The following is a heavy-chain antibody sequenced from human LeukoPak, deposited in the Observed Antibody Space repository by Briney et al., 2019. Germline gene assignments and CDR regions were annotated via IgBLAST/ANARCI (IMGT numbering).Heavy chain of an antibody. V-gene: IGHV1-18*01. CDR1: GYTFTSYG. CDR2: ISAYNGNT. CDR3: ARDMPDIVVVVAATYYYYGMDV. Sequence: GASVKVSCKASGYTFTSYGISWVRRAPGQGLEWMGWISAYNGNTNYAQKLQGRVTMTTDTSTSTAYMGLRSLRSDDTAVYYCARDMPDIVVVVAATYYYYGMDVWGQGTTVTVSS. J-gene: IGHJ6*02. D-gene: IGHD2-15*01.